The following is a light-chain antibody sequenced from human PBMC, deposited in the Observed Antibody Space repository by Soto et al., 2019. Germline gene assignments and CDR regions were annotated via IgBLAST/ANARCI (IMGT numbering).Light chain of an antibody. CDR2: DTS. J-gene: IGKJ5*01. Sequence: EFVLTQSPGTLSLPPGEGATLSCRASQSLTNSFIAWYQQKPGQAPRLLIYDTSIRASGIPDRFSGSGSGTDFTLTISRLEPEDFAVFYCQQYGTSEIIFGQGTRLEIK. CDR1: QSLTNSF. V-gene: IGKV3-20*01. CDR3: QQYGTSEII.